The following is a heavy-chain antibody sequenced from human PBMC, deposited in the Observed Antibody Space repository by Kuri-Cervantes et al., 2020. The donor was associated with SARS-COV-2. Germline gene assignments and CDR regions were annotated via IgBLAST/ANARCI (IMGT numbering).Heavy chain of an antibody. CDR2: ISSSGSTI. Sequence: LSLTCAASGFTFSDHYMSWIRQAPGKGLEWVSYISSSGSTIYYADSVKGRFTISRDNAKNSLYLQMNNLRAEDTAVYYCARPNWGLDYWGQGTLVTVSS. J-gene: IGHJ4*02. D-gene: IGHD7-27*01. CDR1: GFTFSDHY. CDR3: ARPNWGLDY. V-gene: IGHV3-11*04.